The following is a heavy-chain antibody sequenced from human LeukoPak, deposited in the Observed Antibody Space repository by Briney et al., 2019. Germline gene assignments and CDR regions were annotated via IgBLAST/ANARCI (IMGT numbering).Heavy chain of an antibody. Sequence: SETLSLTCTVSGGSISSSSYYWGWIRQPPGKGLEWIGSIYYSGSTYYNPSLKSRVTISVDTSKNQFSLKLSSVTAADTAVYYCARGRREYSYGSYYFDYWGQGTLVTVSS. J-gene: IGHJ4*02. V-gene: IGHV4-39*07. CDR2: IYYSGST. CDR3: ARGRREYSYGSYYFDY. D-gene: IGHD5-18*01. CDR1: GGSISSSSYY.